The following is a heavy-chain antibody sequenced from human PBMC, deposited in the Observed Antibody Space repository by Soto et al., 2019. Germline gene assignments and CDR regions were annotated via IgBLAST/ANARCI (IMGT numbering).Heavy chain of an antibody. CDR2: ISAYNGNT. CDR3: AYLATVTTPPFDY. Sequence: GASVKVSCKASGYTFSSYGYAWVRQAPGQGLEWMGWISAYNGNTNYAQKLQGRVTMTTDTSTSTAYMELRSLRSDDTAVYYCAYLATVTTPPFDYWGQGTPVTVSS. V-gene: IGHV1-18*01. D-gene: IGHD4-17*01. J-gene: IGHJ4*02. CDR1: GYTFSSYG.